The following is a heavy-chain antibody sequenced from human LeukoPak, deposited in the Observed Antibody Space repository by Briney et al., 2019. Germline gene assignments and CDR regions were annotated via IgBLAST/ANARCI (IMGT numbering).Heavy chain of an antibody. CDR1: GFTFSTYN. J-gene: IGHJ4*02. V-gene: IGHV3-21*06. CDR3: ARGHYDILTASYKWTPDY. D-gene: IGHD3-9*01. CDR2: ITSGGTYT. Sequence: GGSLRLSCAASGFTFSTYNMNWARQAPGKGLEWVSSITSGGTYTYYADSVKGRFTTSRDNAKNSLSLQLSSLRAEDTAVYYCARGHYDILTASYKWTPDYWGQGILVTVSS.